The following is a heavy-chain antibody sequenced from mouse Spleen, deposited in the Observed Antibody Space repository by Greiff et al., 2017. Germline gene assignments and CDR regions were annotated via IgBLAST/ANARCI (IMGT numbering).Heavy chain of an antibody. CDR3: ARQTYGYYFDY. Sequence: EVKVVESGGGLVKPGGSLKLSCAASGFTFSSYGMSWVRQTPDKRLEWVATISSGGSYTYYPDSVKGRFTISRDNAKNTLYLQMSSLKSEDTAMYYCARQTYGYYFDYWGQGTTLTVSS. CDR2: ISSGGSYT. J-gene: IGHJ2*01. V-gene: IGHV5-6*03. D-gene: IGHD2-2*01. CDR1: GFTFSSYG.